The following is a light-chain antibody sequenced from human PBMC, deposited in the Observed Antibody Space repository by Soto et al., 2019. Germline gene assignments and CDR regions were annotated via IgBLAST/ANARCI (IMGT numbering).Light chain of an antibody. CDR3: QQYSSYPYT. CDR2: AAA. CDR1: QGISSF. V-gene: IGKV1-8*01. Sequence: AIRMTQSPSSISASTGDRVTITCRASQGISSFLAWYQQKPGKAPKLLIYAAATLQRGAPSRFSASGSGTDFTLTISRLQSEDFATYFCQQYSSYPYTFGQGTKLEI. J-gene: IGKJ2*01.